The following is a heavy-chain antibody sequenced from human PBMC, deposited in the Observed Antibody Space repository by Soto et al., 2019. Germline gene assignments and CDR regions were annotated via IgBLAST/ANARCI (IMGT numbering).Heavy chain of an antibody. Sequence: SVKVSCKASGGTFSSYAVSLVRQAPGQGLEWMGGIIPIFGTANYAQKFQGRVTITADESTSTAYMELSSLRSEDTAVYYCASGGSSRDIGAFDIWGQGTMVTVSS. CDR2: IIPIFGTA. D-gene: IGHD3-16*01. V-gene: IGHV1-69*13. CDR3: ASGGSSRDIGAFDI. J-gene: IGHJ3*02. CDR1: GGTFSSYA.